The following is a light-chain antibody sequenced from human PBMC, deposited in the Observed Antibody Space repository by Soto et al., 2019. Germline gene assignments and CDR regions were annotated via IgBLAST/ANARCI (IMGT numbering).Light chain of an antibody. Sequence: EVVLTQSPGTLSLSPGERATLSCRASQSVSSSYLAWSQQKPGQAPRLLIYGASSRATGIPDRFSGSGSGTDFTLTISRLEPEDSAVYFCHQYGSSPTFGQGTKVEIK. CDR1: QSVSSSY. V-gene: IGKV3-20*01. CDR3: HQYGSSPT. CDR2: GAS. J-gene: IGKJ1*01.